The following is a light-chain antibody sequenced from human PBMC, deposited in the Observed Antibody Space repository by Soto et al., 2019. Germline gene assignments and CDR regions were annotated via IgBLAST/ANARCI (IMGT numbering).Light chain of an antibody. Sequence: QSVLTQPPSASGTPGQRVTISCSGSSSNIGSNYVYWYQQLPGTAPKLLIYSNNQRSSGVPDRFSGSKSGTSASLAISGLRSEDEADYYCSSYTSSSTLEKVFGTGTKVTVL. CDR2: SNN. V-gene: IGLV1-47*02. J-gene: IGLJ1*01. CDR3: SSYTSSSTLEKV. CDR1: SSNIGSNY.